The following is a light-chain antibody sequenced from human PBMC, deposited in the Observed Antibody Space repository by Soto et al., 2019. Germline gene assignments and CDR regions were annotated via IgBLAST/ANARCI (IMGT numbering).Light chain of an antibody. CDR3: QQWNTYTWT. CDR1: QSISRW. J-gene: IGKJ1*01. CDR2: DAS. Sequence: DMQMTQSPSTRSSSVGDRVTITCRASQSISRWLAWYQQKSGKAPKFLIYDASSLESGVPSRFSGSVSGTEGTITISTLQNDDGATYYCQQWNTYTWTFGQGTKVDIK. V-gene: IGKV1-5*01.